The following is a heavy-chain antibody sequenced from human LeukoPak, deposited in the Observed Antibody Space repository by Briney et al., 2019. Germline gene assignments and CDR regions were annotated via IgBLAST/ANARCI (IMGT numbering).Heavy chain of an antibody. V-gene: IGHV3-23*01. CDR3: AKPDGDYVGQLDAFDI. D-gene: IGHD4-17*01. CDR1: GFTFSSYA. Sequence: GGSLRLSCAASGFTFSSYAMNWVRQAPGKGLEWVSAICGSGHNTYYADSVKGRFTISRDNSKNTLYLQMNSLRAEDTAVFYCAKPDGDYVGQLDAFDIWGQGTMVTVSS. J-gene: IGHJ3*02. CDR2: ICGSGHNT.